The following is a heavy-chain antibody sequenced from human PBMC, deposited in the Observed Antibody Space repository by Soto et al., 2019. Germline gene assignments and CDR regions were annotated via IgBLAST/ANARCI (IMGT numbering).Heavy chain of an antibody. J-gene: IGHJ3*02. Sequence: QVQLVESGGGVVQPGRSVRLSCAASGFTFSSYGMHWVHQAPGRGLEWVAVLSYDGRYKYYADSVKGRFTISRDNSKNTLFLHMSSLRAEDTAVYYCAKDTGTGAFDIWGQGTMVTVSS. V-gene: IGHV3-30*18. D-gene: IGHD1-7*01. CDR1: GFTFSSYG. CDR3: AKDTGTGAFDI. CDR2: LSYDGRYK.